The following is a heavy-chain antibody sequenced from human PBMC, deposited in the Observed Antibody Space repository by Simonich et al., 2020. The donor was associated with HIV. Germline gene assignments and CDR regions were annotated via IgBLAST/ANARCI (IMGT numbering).Heavy chain of an antibody. D-gene: IGHD2-8*01. CDR2: ILPILGIP. J-gene: IGHJ4*02. Sequence: QVQLVQPGAEVKKPGSSVKVSCKASGGTFSSYAISWVRQAPGQGLEWMGEILPILGIPNSAQNFQGRVTITADKSTSTVYMGLGSLRYEDTAVYYCGRVFIMGHGFDYWGQGTLVTVSS. CDR3: GRVFIMGHGFDY. V-gene: IGHV1-69*09. CDR1: GGTFSSYA.